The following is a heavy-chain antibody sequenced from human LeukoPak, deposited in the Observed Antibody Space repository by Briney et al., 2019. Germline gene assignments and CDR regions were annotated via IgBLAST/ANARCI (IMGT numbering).Heavy chain of an antibody. CDR2: IYTSGST. Sequence: SETLSLTCTVSGGSISSYYWSWIRQPPGKGLEWIGYIYTSGSTNYNPSLKSRVTISVDTSKNQFSLKLSSVTAADTAVYYCARQYSSSWGIDNWFDPWGQGTLVTVSS. J-gene: IGHJ5*02. CDR1: GGSISSYY. V-gene: IGHV4-4*09. D-gene: IGHD6-13*01. CDR3: ARQYSSSWGIDNWFDP.